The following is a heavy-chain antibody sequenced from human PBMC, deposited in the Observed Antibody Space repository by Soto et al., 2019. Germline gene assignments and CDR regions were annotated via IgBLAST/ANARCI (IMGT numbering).Heavy chain of an antibody. D-gene: IGHD6-13*01. CDR2: VSGSGGNT. CDR3: ATLILFLSAAAGSGPFDY. J-gene: IGHJ4*02. CDR1: GFTFSNYA. Sequence: VQLLESGGGLVQPGGSLRLSCAASGFTFSNYAMSWVRQAPGKGLEWVSAVSGSGGNTYYADSVQGRFTISRDNSKYLLNLQMNSLRAEDTAVYYCATLILFLSAAAGSGPFDYWGQGTLVTFSS. V-gene: IGHV3-23*01.